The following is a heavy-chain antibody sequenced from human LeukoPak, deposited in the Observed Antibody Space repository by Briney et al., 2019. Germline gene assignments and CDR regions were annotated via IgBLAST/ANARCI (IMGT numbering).Heavy chain of an antibody. D-gene: IGHD3-22*01. CDR2: ISRSGSTI. CDR3: ARELVVVVNYYHYYVMDA. V-gene: IGHV3-48*03. J-gene: IGHJ6*02. CDR1: GFTFNSYE. Sequence: TGGCLRLSCAGSGFTFNSYEMKWVRQAPGKGLEWGSYISRSGSTIYYADSVKGRFTISRDNAKNSLYLQMKSLRAEDTAVYYCARELVVVVNYYHYYVMDAWGQGTTVTVSS.